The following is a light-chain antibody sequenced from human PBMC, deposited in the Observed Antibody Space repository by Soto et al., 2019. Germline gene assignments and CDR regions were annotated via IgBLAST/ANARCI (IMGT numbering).Light chain of an antibody. CDR2: LGS. J-gene: IGKJ5*01. CDR1: QSLLHSNGNNY. CDR3: MQALQTPLT. V-gene: IGKV2-28*01. Sequence: DIVMTPSPLSLPVTPGEPASISCRSSQSLLHSNGNNYFDWYLQKPGQSPQLLIYLGSNRASGVPDRFSGSGSGTDFTLKISRVEAEDVGVYYCMQALQTPLTVGQGTRLEI.